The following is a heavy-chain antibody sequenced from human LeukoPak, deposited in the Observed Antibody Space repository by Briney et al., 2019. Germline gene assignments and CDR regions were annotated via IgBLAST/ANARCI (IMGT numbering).Heavy chain of an antibody. Sequence: PGGSLRLSCAASGFTFSSYAMRWVRQAPGKGLEWVAVISYDGSNKYYADCVKGRFTISRDNSKNTLYLQMNSLRAEDTAVYYCARDLANGPVGYWGQGTLVTVSS. CDR1: GFTFSSYA. D-gene: IGHD3-3*02. V-gene: IGHV3-30-3*01. CDR2: ISYDGSNK. J-gene: IGHJ4*02. CDR3: ARDLANGPVGY.